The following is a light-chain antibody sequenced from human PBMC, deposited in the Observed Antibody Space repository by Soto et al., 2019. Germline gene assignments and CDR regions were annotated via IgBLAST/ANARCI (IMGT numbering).Light chain of an antibody. CDR3: QQYSDSSGA. CDR2: AAS. J-gene: IGKJ1*01. V-gene: IGKV1-39*01. Sequence: DIRMTQSPSSLSSSVGDRVTITFLASQSISSYLNWYQQKPGKAPKLLIYAASSLQSGVPSRFSGSGSGTDFTLTISSLQPDDFATYYCQQYSDSSGAFGQGTKVDIK. CDR1: QSISSY.